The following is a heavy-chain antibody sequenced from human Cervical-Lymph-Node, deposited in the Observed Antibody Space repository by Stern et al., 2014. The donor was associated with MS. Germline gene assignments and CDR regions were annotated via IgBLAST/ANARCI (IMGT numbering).Heavy chain of an antibody. CDR3: TRPLAGTTLLFDY. D-gene: IGHD1-1*01. CDR2: INPSGDGT. CDR1: GYTFTGHS. J-gene: IGHJ4*02. V-gene: IGHV1-46*03. Sequence: QVQLVKSGAEVTKPGASVKVSCKASGYTFTGHSMHWVRQAPGQGLEWMGIINPSGDGTAYAQKFQGRLTMTRDTSTSTVYMELSSLRSEDTAVYYCTRPLAGTTLLFDYWGQGTLVTVSS.